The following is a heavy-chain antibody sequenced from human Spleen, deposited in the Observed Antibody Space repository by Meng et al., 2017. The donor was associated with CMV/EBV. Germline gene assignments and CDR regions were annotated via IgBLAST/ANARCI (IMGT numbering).Heavy chain of an antibody. V-gene: IGHV3-23*05. CDR1: GFTFTNYA. CDR3: AKDFSGDAADLLYDMDV. D-gene: IGHD2-15*01. CDR2: VNGRGSDT. Sequence: GESLKISCAASGFTFTNYALFWVRQAPGKGLEWVSGVNGRGSDTYYADSVRGRFTISRDNYKNTLYPQMNSLRAEDTAIYYCAKDFSGDAADLLYDMDVWGHGTTVTVSS. J-gene: IGHJ6*02.